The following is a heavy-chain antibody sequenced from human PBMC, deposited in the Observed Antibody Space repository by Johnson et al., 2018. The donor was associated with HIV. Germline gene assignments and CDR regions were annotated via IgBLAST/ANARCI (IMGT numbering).Heavy chain of an antibody. V-gene: IGHV3-30*02. D-gene: IGHD3-3*01. CDR2: IQYDGTDK. Sequence: QMLLVESGGGVVQPGGPLRLSCAASGFTFRTNGMHWVRQAPGKGLEWISFIQYDGTDKSYADSVKVRVTISRDNSKNTLDLQMHSLRAEETPVYYWAKLTIVGVVAPNEGDAFDIWGQGTMVTVSS. J-gene: IGHJ3*02. CDR1: GFTFRTNG. CDR3: AKLTIVGVVAPNEGDAFDI.